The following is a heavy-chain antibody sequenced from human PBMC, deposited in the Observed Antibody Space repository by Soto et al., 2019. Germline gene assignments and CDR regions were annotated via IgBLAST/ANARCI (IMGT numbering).Heavy chain of an antibody. CDR2: ISSSSSFI. J-gene: IGHJ4*02. V-gene: IGHV3-21*01. CDR3: AKDRGNSNPSEFDY. CDR1: GFTFSTYS. Sequence: GGSLRLSCAASGFTFSTYSMNWVRQAPGKGLEWVSSISSSSSFIYYADSVKGRFTISRDNAKNSLFLQMNSLRAEDTAVYYCAKDRGNSNPSEFDYWGQGTLVTVSS. D-gene: IGHD4-4*01.